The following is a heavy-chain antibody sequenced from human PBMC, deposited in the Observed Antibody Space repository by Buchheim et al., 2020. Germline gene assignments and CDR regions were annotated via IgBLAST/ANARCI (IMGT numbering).Heavy chain of an antibody. D-gene: IGHD3-16*02. Sequence: VQLQQWGAGLLKPSETLSLTCAVYGGSFSGYYWSWIRQPPGKGLEWIGEINHSGSTNYNPSLKSRVTISVDTSKNQFSLKLSSVTAADTAVYYCARGYDYVWGSYRIDYWGQGTL. CDR1: GGSFSGYY. J-gene: IGHJ4*02. V-gene: IGHV4-34*01. CDR3: ARGYDYVWGSYRIDY. CDR2: INHSGST.